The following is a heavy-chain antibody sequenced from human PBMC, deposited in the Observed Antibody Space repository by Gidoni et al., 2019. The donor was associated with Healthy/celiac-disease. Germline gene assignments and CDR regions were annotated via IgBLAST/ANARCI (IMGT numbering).Heavy chain of an antibody. CDR3: AQTYCSGGSCYYLH. J-gene: IGHJ4*02. V-gene: IGHV4-39*01. CDR2: IYYSGST. CDR1: GGSISSSSYY. Sequence: QLQLQESGPGLVKPSETLSLTCTVSGGSISSSSYYWGWIRQPPGTGLEWIGSIYYSGSTYYNPSLKSRVTISVDTSKNQFSLKLSSVTAADTAVYYCAQTYCSGGSCYYLHWGQGTLVTVSS. D-gene: IGHD2-15*01.